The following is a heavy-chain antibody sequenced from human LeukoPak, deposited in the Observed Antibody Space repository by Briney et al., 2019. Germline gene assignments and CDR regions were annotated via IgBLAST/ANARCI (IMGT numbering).Heavy chain of an antibody. CDR1: GGSISGSY. J-gene: IGHJ3*01. CDR2: IYASGTT. D-gene: IGHD2-2*01. V-gene: IGHV4-4*07. Sequence: SETLSLTCTVSGGSISGSYWSWIRQPAGKGLEWIGRIYASGTTNYNPSLKSRVTMSVDTSKNQFSLKLSSVTAADTAMYYCASGICSSTNCAIRGAFDFWGQGTMVSVSS. CDR3: ASGICSSTNCAIRGAFDF.